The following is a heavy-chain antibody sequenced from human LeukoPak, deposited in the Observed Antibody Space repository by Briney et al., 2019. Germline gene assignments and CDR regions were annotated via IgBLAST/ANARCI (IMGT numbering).Heavy chain of an antibody. CDR2: IYYSGST. CDR1: GGSISSYY. Sequence: SETLSLTCTVSGGSISSYYWSWIRQPPGKGLEWIGFIYYSGSTHYNPSLKSRVTISVDTSKNQFSLKVNSVTAADTAVYYCARGPYYYDSSGYSSLDYWGQGTLVTVSS. D-gene: IGHD3-22*01. CDR3: ARGPYYYDSSGYSSLDY. V-gene: IGHV4-59*01. J-gene: IGHJ4*02.